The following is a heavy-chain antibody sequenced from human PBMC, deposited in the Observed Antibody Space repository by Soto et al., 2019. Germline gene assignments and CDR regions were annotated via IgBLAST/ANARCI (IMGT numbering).Heavy chain of an antibody. D-gene: IGHD4-17*01. Sequence: QVQLVESGGGVVQPGRSLRLSCAASGFTFSSYGMHWVRQAPGKGLEWVAVIWYDGSNKYYADSVKGRFTISRDNSKNTLYLQMNSLRAEDTAVYYCARDLGYGDYNPFGYWGQGTLVTVSS. V-gene: IGHV3-33*01. CDR2: IWYDGSNK. CDR3: ARDLGYGDYNPFGY. J-gene: IGHJ4*02. CDR1: GFTFSSYG.